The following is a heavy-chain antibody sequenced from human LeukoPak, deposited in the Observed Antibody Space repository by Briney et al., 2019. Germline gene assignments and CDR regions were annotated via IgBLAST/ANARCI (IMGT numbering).Heavy chain of an antibody. CDR3: ARVQGGGYRTADY. CDR1: GFTFSTYA. J-gene: IGHJ4*02. CDR2: VLENGSNQ. V-gene: IGHV3-30*04. Sequence: GGTLRLSCAASGFTFSTYAMSWVRQAPGKGLDWVAVVLENGSNQYYADSVQGRFTISRDNSKNTLFLQMHSLRGEDTAMYYCARVQGGGYRTADYWGQGTLVTVSS. D-gene: IGHD6-19*01.